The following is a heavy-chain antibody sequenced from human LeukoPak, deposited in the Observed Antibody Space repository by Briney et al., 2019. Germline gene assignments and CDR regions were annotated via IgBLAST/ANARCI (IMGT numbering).Heavy chain of an antibody. Sequence: ASVTVSCKASGYTFTGYYMHWVRQAPGQGVEWMGWINPNSGGTNYAQKFQGRVTMTRDTSISTAYMEVSRLRSDDTAVYYCARARSASYWSDFDIWGQGTMVTVSS. CDR1: GYTFTGYY. J-gene: IGHJ3*02. V-gene: IGHV1-2*02. D-gene: IGHD1-26*01. CDR3: ARARSASYWSDFDI. CDR2: INPNSGGT.